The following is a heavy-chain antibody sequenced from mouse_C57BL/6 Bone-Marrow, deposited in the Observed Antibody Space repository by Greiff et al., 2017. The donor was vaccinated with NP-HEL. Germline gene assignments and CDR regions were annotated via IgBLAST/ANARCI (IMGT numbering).Heavy chain of an antibody. CDR3: AYYYGSSYPYWYFDV. D-gene: IGHD1-1*01. CDR2: IYPRDGST. CDR1: GYTFTSYD. J-gene: IGHJ1*03. Sequence: QVQLKESGPELVKPGASVKLSCKASGYTFTSYDINWVKQRPGQGLEWIGWIYPRDGSTKYNEKFKGKATLTVDTSSSTAYMELHSLTSEDSAVYFCAYYYGSSYPYWYFDVWGTGTTVTVSS. V-gene: IGHV1-85*01.